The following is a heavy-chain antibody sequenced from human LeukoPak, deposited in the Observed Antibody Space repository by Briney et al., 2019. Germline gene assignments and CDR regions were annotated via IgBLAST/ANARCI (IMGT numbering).Heavy chain of an antibody. D-gene: IGHD2-2*01. CDR3: ARLGGIVVVPAAMFDY. CDR1: GFTFSSYS. CDR2: ISSISSYI. J-gene: IGHJ4*02. Sequence: GGSLRLSCAASGFTFSSYSMNWVRQAPGKGLEWVSSISSISSYIYYADSVKGRFTISRDNDKNSLYLQMNSLRAEDTAVYYCARLGGIVVVPAAMFDYWGQGTLVTVSS. V-gene: IGHV3-21*01.